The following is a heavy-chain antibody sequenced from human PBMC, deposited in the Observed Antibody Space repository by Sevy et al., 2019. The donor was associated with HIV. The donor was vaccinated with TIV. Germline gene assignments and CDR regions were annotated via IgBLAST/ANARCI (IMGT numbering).Heavy chain of an antibody. J-gene: IGHJ4*02. CDR2: INQAGSDK. CDR1: GFTFSDSW. D-gene: IGHD2-15*01. Sequence: GGSLRLSCAASGFTFSDSWMTWVRQGPGKGLEWVANINQAGSDKYYVDSVRGRFTISRDNAKNSLYLQMNSLGVEDTALYYCAGGGFLSRYWGQGSLITVSS. V-gene: IGHV3-7*01. CDR3: AGGGFLSRY.